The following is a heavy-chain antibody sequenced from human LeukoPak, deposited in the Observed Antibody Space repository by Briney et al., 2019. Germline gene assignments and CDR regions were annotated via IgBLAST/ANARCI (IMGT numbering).Heavy chain of an antibody. J-gene: IGHJ5*02. CDR1: GYTFTGYY. D-gene: IGHD2-15*01. CDR3: ARDQGDVVVVAATGVFDP. V-gene: IGHV1-2*02. CDR2: INPNSGGT. Sequence: ASVKVSCKASGYTFTGYYMHWVRQAPGQGLEWMGWINPNSGGTNYAQKFQGRVTITADESTSTAYMELSSLRSEDTAVYYCARDQGDVVVVAATGVFDPWGQGTLVTVSS.